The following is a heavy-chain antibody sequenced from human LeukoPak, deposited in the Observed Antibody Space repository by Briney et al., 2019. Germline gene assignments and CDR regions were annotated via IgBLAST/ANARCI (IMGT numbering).Heavy chain of an antibody. D-gene: IGHD6-19*01. J-gene: IGHJ3*02. Sequence: PSETLSLTCAVYGGSFSGYYWSWIRQPPVKGLEWIGEINHSGSTNYNPSLKSRVTISVDTSKNQLSLKLSSVTAADTAVYYCARVSQIAVAGAGAFDIWGQGTMVTVSS. CDR3: ARVSQIAVAGAGAFDI. V-gene: IGHV4-34*01. CDR2: INHSGST. CDR1: GGSFSGYY.